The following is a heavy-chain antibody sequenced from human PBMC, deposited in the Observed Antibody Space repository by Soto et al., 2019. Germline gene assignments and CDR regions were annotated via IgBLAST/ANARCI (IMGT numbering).Heavy chain of an antibody. CDR1: GFTFSSYG. CDR3: AKEGGLSGSYYISSSYYFDY. J-gene: IGHJ4*02. V-gene: IGHV3-30*18. Sequence: HVQLVASGGGVVQPGRSLRLSCVAYGFTFSSYGMHWVRQAPGKGLEWVAIISYDGSNTYYADSVKGRFTISRDNSKSTLYLQMNSLSAEATSVYYCAKEGGLSGSYYISSSYYFDYWGQGALVTVSS. CDR2: ISYDGSNT. D-gene: IGHD1-26*01.